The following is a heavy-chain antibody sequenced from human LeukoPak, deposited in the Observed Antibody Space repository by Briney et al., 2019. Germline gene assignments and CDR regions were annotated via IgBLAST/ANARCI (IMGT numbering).Heavy chain of an antibody. V-gene: IGHV1-18*01. CDR2: TSAYTGNT. CDR1: GYTFTSYG. J-gene: IGHJ3*02. CDR3: ARIYFGSGSFAFDI. Sequence: GASVKVSCKASGYTFTSYGISWVRQAPGQGLEWMGWTSAYTGNTNYAQKLQGRGTMTTVTSTTTAYMELRSLISDDTAVYYCARIYFGSGSFAFDIWGQGTMVTVSS. D-gene: IGHD3-10*01.